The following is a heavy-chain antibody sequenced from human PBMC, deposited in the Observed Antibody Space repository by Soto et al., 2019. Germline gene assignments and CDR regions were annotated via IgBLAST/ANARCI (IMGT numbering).Heavy chain of an antibody. CDR3: ARSPITRKPPALLAPLTSIYYYYGMDV. CDR2: IDWDDDK. Sequence: SGPTLVNPTQTLTLTCTFSGFSLSTSGMCVSWIRQPPGKALEWLARIDWDDDKYYSTSLKTRLTISKDTSKNQVVLTMTNMDPVDTATYYCARSPITRKPPALLAPLTSIYYYYGMDVWGQGTTVTVSS. V-gene: IGHV2-70*11. CDR1: GFSLSTSGMC. J-gene: IGHJ6*02. D-gene: IGHD2-2*01.